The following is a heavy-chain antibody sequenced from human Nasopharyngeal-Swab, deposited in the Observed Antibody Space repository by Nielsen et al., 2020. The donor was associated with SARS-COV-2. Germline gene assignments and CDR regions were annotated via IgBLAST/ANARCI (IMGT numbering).Heavy chain of an antibody. CDR2: IYYSGST. J-gene: IGHJ6*02. CDR3: ARDIAAAGEAYYYYGMGV. D-gene: IGHD6-13*01. CDR1: GGSISSSSYY. Sequence: SETLSLTCTVSGGSISSSSYYWGWIRQPPGKGLEWIGIIYYSGSTYYNPSLKSRVTISVDTSKNQFSLKLSSVTAADTAVYYCARDIAAAGEAYYYYGMGVWGQGTTVTVSS. V-gene: IGHV4-39*07.